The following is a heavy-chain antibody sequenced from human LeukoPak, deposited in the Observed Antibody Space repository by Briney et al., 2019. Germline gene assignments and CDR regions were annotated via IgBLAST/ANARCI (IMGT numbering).Heavy chain of an antibody. CDR2: ISGSGGST. CDR1: GFTVSSNY. J-gene: IGHJ4*02. V-gene: IGHV3-23*01. CDR3: AKDYYYDSSGYYYPIDY. Sequence: GGSLRLSCAASGFTVSSNYMSWVRQAPGKGLEWVSAISGSGGSTYYADSVKGRFTISRDNSKNTLYLQMNSLRAEDTAVYYCAKDYYYDSSGYYYPIDYWGQGTLVTVSS. D-gene: IGHD3-22*01.